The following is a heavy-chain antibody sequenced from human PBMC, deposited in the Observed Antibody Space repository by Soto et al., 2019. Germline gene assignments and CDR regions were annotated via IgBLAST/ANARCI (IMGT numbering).Heavy chain of an antibody. Sequence: ASVKVSCKSSGYTFINYYVHWVRQAPGQGLEWMGMINPSGGRTTYPQKFQGGVTMTRDTSTSTVYVELSSLRSDDTAVFCRAREKASTSLLTHYYYAMDVWGQGTTVTVSS. CDR1: GYTFINYY. CDR3: AREKASTSLLTHYYYAMDV. CDR2: INPSGGRT. J-gene: IGHJ6*02. V-gene: IGHV1-46*01.